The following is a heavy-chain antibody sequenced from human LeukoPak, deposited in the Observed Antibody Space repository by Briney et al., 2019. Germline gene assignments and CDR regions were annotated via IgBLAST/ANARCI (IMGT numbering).Heavy chain of an antibody. CDR3: ARMGASSSGYSHYYYYMDV. J-gene: IGHJ6*03. V-gene: IGHV2-70*04. D-gene: IGHD3-22*01. Sequence: SGPTLVNPPQTLTLTCSFSGFSLSTRGMRVSWIRQPTGKALEWLARIDWDDAKFYSTSLKTRLTISKDTSKNQVVLTMTNMDPVDTATYYCARMGASSSGYSHYYYYMDVWGEGTTVTVSS. CDR2: IDWDDAK. CDR1: GFSLSTRGMR.